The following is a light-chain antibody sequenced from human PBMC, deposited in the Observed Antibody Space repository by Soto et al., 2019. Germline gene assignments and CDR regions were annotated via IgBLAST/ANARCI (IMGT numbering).Light chain of an antibody. V-gene: IGKV3-20*01. J-gene: IGKJ1*01. CDR3: QQYGDSPWT. CDR2: GAS. CDR1: QSVTSSY. Sequence: ETVLTQSPGTLSLSPGERATLSCRASQSVTSSYLAWCQQKPGQAPRLLIYGASRRATGIPDRFSGSGSGTDFTLTISRLEPEDFAVYFCQQYGDSPWTFGLGTKVEIK.